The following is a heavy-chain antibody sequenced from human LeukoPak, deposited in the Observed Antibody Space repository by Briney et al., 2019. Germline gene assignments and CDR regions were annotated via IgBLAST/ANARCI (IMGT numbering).Heavy chain of an antibody. CDR3: ARVRVLLWFGDFDY. Sequence: SETLSLTCTVSGGSISSGGYYWSWIRQHPGKGLEWIGYIYYSGSTYYNPSLKSRVTISVDTSKNQFSLKLSSVTAADTAVYYYARVRVLLWFGDFDYWGQGTLVTVSS. V-gene: IGHV4-31*03. CDR2: IYYSGST. D-gene: IGHD3-10*01. CDR1: GGSISSGGYY. J-gene: IGHJ4*02.